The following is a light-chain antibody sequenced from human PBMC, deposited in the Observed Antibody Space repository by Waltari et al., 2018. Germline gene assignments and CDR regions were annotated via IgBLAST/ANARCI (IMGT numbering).Light chain of an antibody. V-gene: IGKV3-11*01. CDR1: QSVRSF. Sequence: EIVLTQSPATLSLSPGERATLSCRASQSVRSFLAWYQQKTGQATRPLNHDASNRATGIPXXFSGSGSGTDFTXXISXLEPEDFAVYYCQQRINWPLTFGGGTKVEIK. CDR3: QQRINWPLT. J-gene: IGKJ4*01. CDR2: DAS.